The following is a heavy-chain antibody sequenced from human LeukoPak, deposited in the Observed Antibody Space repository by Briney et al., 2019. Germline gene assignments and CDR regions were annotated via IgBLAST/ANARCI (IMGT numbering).Heavy chain of an antibody. J-gene: IGHJ4*02. Sequence: GGSLRLSCAASGFTFDDYAMHWVRQAPGKGLEWVSGISWNSGSIGYADSVKGRFTISRDNAKNSLYLQMNSLRAEDTALYYCAKDILYYDSSWGFDYWGQGTLVTVSS. CDR2: ISWNSGSI. CDR3: AKDILYYDSSWGFDY. D-gene: IGHD3-22*01. CDR1: GFTFDDYA. V-gene: IGHV3-9*01.